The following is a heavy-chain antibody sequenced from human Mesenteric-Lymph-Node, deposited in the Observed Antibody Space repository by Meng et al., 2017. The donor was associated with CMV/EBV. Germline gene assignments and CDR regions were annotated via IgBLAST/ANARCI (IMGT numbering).Heavy chain of an antibody. V-gene: IGHV1-2*02. D-gene: IGHD1-26*01. CDR3: AKDGGSYLDYYFDY. CDR2: INPNTGDT. J-gene: IGHJ4*02. CDR1: EYTVIDYY. Sequence: ASEYTVIDYYMHWVRQAPGQGLEWMGWINPNTGDTNYAQKFQGRVTMTRDMSINTVYMELTRLRSDDTAVYYCAKDGGSYLDYYFDYWGQGTLVTVSS.